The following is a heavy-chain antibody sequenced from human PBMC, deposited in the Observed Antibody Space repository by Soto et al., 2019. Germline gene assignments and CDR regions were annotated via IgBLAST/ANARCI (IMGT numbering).Heavy chain of an antibody. Sequence: SETLSLTCAVYGGSFSGYYWSWIRQPPGKGLEWIGEINHSGSTNYNPSLKSRVTISVDTSKNQFSLKLSSVTAADTAVYYCAQGGGSYPNWFDPWGQGTLVTVSS. V-gene: IGHV4-34*01. CDR2: INHSGST. D-gene: IGHD1-26*01. J-gene: IGHJ5*02. CDR3: AQGGGSYPNWFDP. CDR1: GGSFSGYY.